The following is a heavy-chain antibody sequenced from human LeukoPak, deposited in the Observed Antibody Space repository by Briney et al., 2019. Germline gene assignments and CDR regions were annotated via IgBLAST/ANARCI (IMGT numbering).Heavy chain of an antibody. V-gene: IGHV3-21*01. CDR3: ARDSDGYGSFDY. J-gene: IGHJ4*02. D-gene: IGHD5-24*01. CDR1: GFTFRSYT. Sequence: KPGGSLRLSCAASGFTFRSYTMIWVRQAPGKGLEWVSSISSTSSYIYYADSVKGRFTISRDNAKSSLYLQMNSLRAEDTAVYYCARDSDGYGSFDYWGQGTLVTVSS. CDR2: ISSTSSYI.